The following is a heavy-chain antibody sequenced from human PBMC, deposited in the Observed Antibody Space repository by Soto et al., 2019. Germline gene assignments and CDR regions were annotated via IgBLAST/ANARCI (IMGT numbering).Heavy chain of an antibody. CDR2: TFHGGST. CDR3: ARGGSATFPFDC. Sequence: QLRLQESGSGLVKPSQTLSLTCSVSGGSINSGGYPWSWIRQPPGKGLEWIGFTFHGGSTYYNPSLKSRVTISLDRSRNQFSLNLNSVTAADTAVYYCARGGSATFPFDCWGQGALVTVSS. D-gene: IGHD1-26*01. CDR1: GGSINSGGYP. J-gene: IGHJ4*02. V-gene: IGHV4-30-2*01.